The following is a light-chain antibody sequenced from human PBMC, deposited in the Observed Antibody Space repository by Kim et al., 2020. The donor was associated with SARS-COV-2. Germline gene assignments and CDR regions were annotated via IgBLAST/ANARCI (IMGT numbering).Light chain of an antibody. CDR2: GAS. CDR1: QCVSSSY. Sequence: EIVLTQSPGTLSLSPGERATLSCRASQCVSSSYLAWYQQKPGQAPRLLIYGASSRATGIPDRFSGSGSGTDFTLTISRLEPEDFAVYYCQQYGSSPRGFGQGTRLEIK. V-gene: IGKV3-20*01. J-gene: IGKJ5*01. CDR3: QQYGSSPRG.